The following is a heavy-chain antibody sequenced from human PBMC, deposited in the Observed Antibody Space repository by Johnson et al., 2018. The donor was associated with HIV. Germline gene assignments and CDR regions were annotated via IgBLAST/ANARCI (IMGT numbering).Heavy chain of an antibody. J-gene: IGHJ3*02. D-gene: IGHD1-26*01. Sequence: VQLVESGGGLVQPGGSLRLSCAVSGFTFDNYAMHWVRQAPGKGLEWVSLISWDGGNSYYADSVQGRLTISRDNSKKSLYLQMNSLRAEDTALYYCARPAYSGTWTDAFDIWGQVTMVTVSS. CDR2: ISWDGGNS. CDR3: ARPAYSGTWTDAFDI. CDR1: GFTFDNYA. V-gene: IGHV3-43D*03.